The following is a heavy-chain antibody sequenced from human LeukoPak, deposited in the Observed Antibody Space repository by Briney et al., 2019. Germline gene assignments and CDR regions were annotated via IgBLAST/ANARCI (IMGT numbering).Heavy chain of an antibody. V-gene: IGHV3-73*01. CDR1: GFTFSASA. CDR2: IRSKANSYAT. Sequence: GGSLRLSCAASGFTFSASAMHWVRQASGKGLEWVGRIRSKANSYATAYAASVKGRFTISRDDSKNTAYLQTNSLKTEDTAVYYCTRPRSSTSWDFDYWGQGTLVTVSS. D-gene: IGHD2-2*01. CDR3: TRPRSSTSWDFDY. J-gene: IGHJ4*02.